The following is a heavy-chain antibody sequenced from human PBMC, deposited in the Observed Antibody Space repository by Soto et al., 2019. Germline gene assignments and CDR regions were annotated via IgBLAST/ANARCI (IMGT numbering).Heavy chain of an antibody. CDR3: ARGLSLAARLVVGRHDYGMDV. V-gene: IGHV1-8*01. D-gene: IGHD6-6*01. J-gene: IGHJ6*02. CDR2: MNPNSGNT. Sequence: ASVKVSCKASGYTFTSYDINWVRQATGQGLEWMGWMNPNSGNTGYAQKFQGRVTMTRNTSISTAYMELSSLRSEDTAVYYCARGLSLAARLVVGRHDYGMDVWGQGTTVTVSS. CDR1: GYTFTSYD.